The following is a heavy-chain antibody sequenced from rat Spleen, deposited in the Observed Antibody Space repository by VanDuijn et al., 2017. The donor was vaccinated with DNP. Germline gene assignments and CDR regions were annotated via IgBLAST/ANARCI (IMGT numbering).Heavy chain of an antibody. Sequence: EVQLVESGGGLVQPGRSLKLSCAASGITFSNYGVHWIRQAPTKGLEWVASINPSGGFTCYRDSVKGRFTISGNNAKSTQYLQMDSLRSEDTAAYYCVSRPPPTRGPFDYWGQGVMVTVSS. V-gene: IGHV5-19*01. CDR3: VSRPPPTRGPFDY. J-gene: IGHJ2*01. CDR2: INPSGGFT. D-gene: IGHD1-4*01. CDR1: GITFSNYG.